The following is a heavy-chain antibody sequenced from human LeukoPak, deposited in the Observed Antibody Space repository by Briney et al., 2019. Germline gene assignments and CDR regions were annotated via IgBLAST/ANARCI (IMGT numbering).Heavy chain of an antibody. V-gene: IGHV3-48*02. CDR3: ARDEEMATILYYYYYYYMDV. CDR2: ISSSSSTI. J-gene: IGHJ6*03. Sequence: GGSLRLSCAASGFTFSSYSMNWVRQAPGKGLEWVSYISSSSSTIYYADSVKGRFTISRDNAKNSLYLQINSLRDEDTAVYYCARDEEMATILYYYYYYYMDVWGKGTTVTVSS. CDR1: GFTFSSYS. D-gene: IGHD5-24*01.